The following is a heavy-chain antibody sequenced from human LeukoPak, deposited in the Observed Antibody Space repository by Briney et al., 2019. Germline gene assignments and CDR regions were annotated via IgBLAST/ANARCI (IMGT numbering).Heavy chain of an antibody. CDR3: AREKVTTFGYYYGMDG. Sequence: SETLSLTCTVSGGSISSGDYYWSWIHQPPGKGLEWIGYIYYSGSTYYNPSLKSRVTISVDTSKNQFSLKLSSVTAADTAVYYYAREKVTTFGYYYGMDGWGQGTTVTVSS. D-gene: IGHD4-17*01. J-gene: IGHJ6*02. V-gene: IGHV4-30-4*01. CDR1: GGSISSGDYY. CDR2: IYYSGST.